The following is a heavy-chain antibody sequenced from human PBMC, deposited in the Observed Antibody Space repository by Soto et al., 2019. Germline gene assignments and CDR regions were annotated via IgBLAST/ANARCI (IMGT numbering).Heavy chain of an antibody. CDR1: GFTFSYYA. CDR2: ISGNGGTR. V-gene: IGHV3-23*01. Sequence: GGSLRLSXAASGFTFSYYALSWVRQAPGMGLEGVTFISGNGGTRDYAKTGKGRSTITRNNPWNTHLRRMNSLRADDTAGYYCPKRDGSSSTSDARALQYWGQGTLVTVSS. J-gene: IGHJ4*02. CDR3: PKRDGSSSTSDARALQY. D-gene: IGHD2-2*01.